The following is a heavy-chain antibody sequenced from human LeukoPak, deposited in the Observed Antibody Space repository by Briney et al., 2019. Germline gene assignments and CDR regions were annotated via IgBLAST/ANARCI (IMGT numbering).Heavy chain of an antibody. D-gene: IGHD6-19*01. Sequence: GGSLRLSCAASGFTFSSYSMNWVRQAPGKGLEWVSSISSSSCYIYYADSVKGRFTICRDNAKNSLYLQMNSLRAEDTAVYYCARDPAAVAGTWGFDYWGQGTLVTVSS. CDR3: ARDPAAVAGTWGFDY. J-gene: IGHJ4*02. V-gene: IGHV3-21*01. CDR1: GFTFSSYS. CDR2: ISSSSCYI.